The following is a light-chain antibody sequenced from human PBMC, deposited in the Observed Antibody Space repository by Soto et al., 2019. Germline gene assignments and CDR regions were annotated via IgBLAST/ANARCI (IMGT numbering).Light chain of an antibody. CDR1: SSDVGDYNL. CDR3: SSYAGSKGV. J-gene: IGLJ2*01. CDR2: EVT. Sequence: QSVLTQPPSASGSPGQSVTISCTRSSSDVGDYNLVSWYQQHPGKAPKLIIYEVTKRPSGVPDRFSGSKSGNTASLTVSGLQAEDEADYYCSSYAGSKGVFGGGTKLTVL. V-gene: IGLV2-8*01.